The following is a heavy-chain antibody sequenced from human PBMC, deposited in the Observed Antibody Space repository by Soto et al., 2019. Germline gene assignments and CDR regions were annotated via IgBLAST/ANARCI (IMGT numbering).Heavy chain of an antibody. CDR3: ARGGGSDSFDY. D-gene: IGHD1-26*01. CDR1: GASITYGGYS. V-gene: IGHV4-30-2*01. CDR2: INHLETA. Sequence: SETLSLTCTVSGASITYGGYSWSWIRQTPGKGLEWIGYINHLETAFYNPSFESRLTLSIDRTKNQFSLNLNSMSAADRAVYFCARGGGSDSFDYWGQGILVTVSS. J-gene: IGHJ4*02.